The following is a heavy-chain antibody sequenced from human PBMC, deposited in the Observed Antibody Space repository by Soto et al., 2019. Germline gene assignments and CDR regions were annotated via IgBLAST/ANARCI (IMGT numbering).Heavy chain of an antibody. CDR1: GGTFSSYT. CDR2: IIPILGIA. V-gene: IGHV1-69*02. CDR3: AKPPYNWNVGLEAFDI. Sequence: GASVKVSCKASGGTFSSYTISWVRQAPGQGLEWMGRIIPILGIANYAQKFQGRVTITADESTSTAYMELSSLRSEDTAVYYCAKPPYNWNVGLEAFDIWGQGTMVTVSS. D-gene: IGHD1-1*01. J-gene: IGHJ3*02.